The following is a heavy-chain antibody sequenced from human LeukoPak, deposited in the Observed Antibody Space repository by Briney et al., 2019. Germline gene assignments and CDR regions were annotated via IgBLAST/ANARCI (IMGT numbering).Heavy chain of an antibody. CDR1: GGTFSSYA. J-gene: IGHJ5*02. Sequence: ASVKVSCKASGGTFSSYAISWVRQAPGQGLEWMGRIIPIFGTANYAQKFQGRVTITADKSTSTAYMELSSLRSEDTAVYYCARVGTYYYDSNGYYGTPHGWFDPWGQGTLVTVSS. D-gene: IGHD3-22*01. CDR2: IIPIFGTA. V-gene: IGHV1-69*06. CDR3: ARVGTYYYDSNGYYGTPHGWFDP.